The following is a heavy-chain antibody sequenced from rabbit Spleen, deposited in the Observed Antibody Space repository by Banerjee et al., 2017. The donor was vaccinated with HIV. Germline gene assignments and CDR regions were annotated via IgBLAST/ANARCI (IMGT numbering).Heavy chain of an antibody. CDR3: ARGSAAMTMVITGFYLNL. CDR1: GFSFSNKAV. CDR2: INAVTGKP. Sequence: QEQLVESGGGLVKPEGSLKLSCTASGFSFSNKAVMCWVRQAPGKGLEWIACINAVTGKPVYATWAKGRFTISKTSSTTVTLQMTSLTAADTATYVCARGSAAMTMVITGFYLNLWGPGTLVTVS. D-gene: IGHD2-1*01. V-gene: IGHV1S45*01. J-gene: IGHJ4*01.